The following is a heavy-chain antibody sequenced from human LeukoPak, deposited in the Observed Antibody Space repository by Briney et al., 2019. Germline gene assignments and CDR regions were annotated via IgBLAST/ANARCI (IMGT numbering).Heavy chain of an antibody. J-gene: IGHJ5*02. D-gene: IGHD2-2*01. CDR3: ARQKEDIVVVPAAPFDP. Sequence: PGGSLRLSCAASGFTFSSYWMSWVRQAPGKGLEWVSYISSSSSTIYYADSVKGRFTISRDNAKNSLYPQMNSLRAEDTAVYYCARQKEDIVVVPAAPFDPWGQGTLVTVSS. V-gene: IGHV3-48*01. CDR1: GFTFSSYW. CDR2: ISSSSSTI.